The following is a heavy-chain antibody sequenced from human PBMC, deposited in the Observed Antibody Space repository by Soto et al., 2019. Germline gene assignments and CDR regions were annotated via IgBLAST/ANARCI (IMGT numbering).Heavy chain of an antibody. D-gene: IGHD3-22*01. V-gene: IGHV1-69*13. CDR2: IIPIFGTA. Sequence: AXVKVSCKASGGTFSSYAISWVRQAPGQGLEWMGGIIPIFGTANYAQKFQGRVTITADESTSTAYMELSSLRSEDTAVYYCAREHGPQVLITMIEYHYVLAVCGQGTSVPGSS. CDR1: GGTFSSYA. J-gene: IGHJ6*02. CDR3: AREHGPQVLITMIEYHYVLAV.